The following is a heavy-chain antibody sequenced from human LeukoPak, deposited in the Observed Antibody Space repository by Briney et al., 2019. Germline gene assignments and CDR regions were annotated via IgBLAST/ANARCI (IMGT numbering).Heavy chain of an antibody. J-gene: IGHJ4*02. Sequence: GASVKVSCKASGYTFTSYGISWVRQAPGQGLEWMGWISAYNGNTNYAQKLQGRVTMTTDTSTSTAYMELRSLRSDDTAVYYCARDGAYCGGDCYSGSDYWGQGTLVTVSS. CDR2: ISAYNGNT. D-gene: IGHD2-21*02. V-gene: IGHV1-18*01. CDR1: GYTFTSYG. CDR3: ARDGAYCGGDCYSGSDY.